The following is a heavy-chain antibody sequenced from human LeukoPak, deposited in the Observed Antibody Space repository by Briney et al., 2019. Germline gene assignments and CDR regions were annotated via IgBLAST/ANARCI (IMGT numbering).Heavy chain of an antibody. CDR3: AKGGTERVGTTLDY. V-gene: IGHV3-30*18. CDR2: ISYDGRIQ. J-gene: IGHJ4*02. Sequence: PGGSLRLSCAASGFTFSNYGMHWVRQAPGKGLEWVAVISYDGRIQKYVDSVKGRFTISRDKYKSTLYLQMSSLRPDDTAVYYCAKGGTERVGTTLDYWGQGTLVTVSS. D-gene: IGHD5-12*01. CDR1: GFTFSNYG.